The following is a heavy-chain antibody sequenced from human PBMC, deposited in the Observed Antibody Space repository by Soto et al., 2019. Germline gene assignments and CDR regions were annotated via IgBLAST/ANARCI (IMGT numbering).Heavy chain of an antibody. D-gene: IGHD6-6*01. CDR3: ARDQCSSSPHPYFGMDV. J-gene: IGHJ6*02. CDR2: IYSSGST. CDR1: GGSVSSDTHY. V-gene: IGHV4-61*01. Sequence: PETLYLTCTVSGGSVSSDTHYWSWIRQPPGKRLEWIGFIYSSGSTNYNPSLKSRVTMSVDTSKNQFSLKLRSVIVADTAVYHCARDQCSSSPHPYFGMDVWGQGTTVTVS.